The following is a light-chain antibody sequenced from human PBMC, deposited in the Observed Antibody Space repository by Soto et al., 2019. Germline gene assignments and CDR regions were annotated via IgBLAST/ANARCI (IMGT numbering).Light chain of an antibody. CDR2: HAS. CDR1: QSVSNTY. Sequence: EIVLTQSPATLSLSPGERATLSCGASQSVSNTYLAWYQHKPGLAPRLLVYHASSRATGIPDRFSGSGSGTEFTLTISSLQPDDFATYYCQQYDTYSRTFGQGTKVEIK. V-gene: IGKV3D-20*01. J-gene: IGKJ1*01. CDR3: QQYDTYSRT.